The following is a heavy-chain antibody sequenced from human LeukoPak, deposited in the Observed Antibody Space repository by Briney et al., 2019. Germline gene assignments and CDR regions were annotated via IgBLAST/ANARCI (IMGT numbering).Heavy chain of an antibody. CDR3: VKGSGTFYNGYFDY. V-gene: IGHV3-9*01. D-gene: IGHD2-15*01. Sequence: GRSLRLSCAASGFTFDDYAMHWVRQAPGEALEWVSGISWNGGNIDYADSVKGRFTISRDNAKNSLFLQMNRLRAEDTAFYYCVKGSGTFYNGYFDYWGQGTLVSVSS. J-gene: IGHJ4*02. CDR2: ISWNGGNI. CDR1: GFTFDDYA.